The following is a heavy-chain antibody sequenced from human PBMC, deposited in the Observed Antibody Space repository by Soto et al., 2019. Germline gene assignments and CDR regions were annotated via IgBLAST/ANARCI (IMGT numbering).Heavy chain of an antibody. V-gene: IGHV4-30-4*01. Sequence: SETLSLTCTVSGGSISSGDYYWSWIRQPPGKGLEWIGYIYYSGSTYYNPSLKSRVTISVDTSKNQFSLKLSSVTAADTAVYYWARDRIAAREGFDYWGQETLVTVSS. D-gene: IGHD6-6*01. CDR3: ARDRIAAREGFDY. CDR1: GGSISSGDYY. J-gene: IGHJ4*02. CDR2: IYYSGST.